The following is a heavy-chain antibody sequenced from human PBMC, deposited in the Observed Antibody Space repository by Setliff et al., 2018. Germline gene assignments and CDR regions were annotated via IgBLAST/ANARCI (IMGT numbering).Heavy chain of an antibody. J-gene: IGHJ3*02. CDR1: GYTFNSYG. Sequence: ASVKVSCKASGYTFNSYGINWLRQAPGQGLEWLGWISTYNCNTKYAQTVQDRITMATDASTRTSYMELSRLRSDDTDVYFCARSSDSGYYHQRDAFDIWGQGTRVTVSS. V-gene: IGHV1-18*04. CDR2: ISTYNCNT. CDR3: ARSSDSGYYHQRDAFDI. D-gene: IGHD3-22*01.